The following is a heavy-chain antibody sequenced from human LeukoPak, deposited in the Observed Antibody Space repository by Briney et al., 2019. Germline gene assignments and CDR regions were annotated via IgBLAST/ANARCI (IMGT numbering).Heavy chain of an antibody. Sequence: TGGSLRLSCAASGLTFSSYWMSWVRQAPGKGLEWVANIKQDGSERYYVDSVKGRFTISRDNAKNSLYLQMNSLRAEDTAVYYCARDPYSSGLLTFDIWGHGTMVTVSS. V-gene: IGHV3-7*03. CDR3: ARDPYSSGLLTFDI. J-gene: IGHJ3*02. CDR1: GLTFSSYW. D-gene: IGHD6-19*01. CDR2: IKQDGSER.